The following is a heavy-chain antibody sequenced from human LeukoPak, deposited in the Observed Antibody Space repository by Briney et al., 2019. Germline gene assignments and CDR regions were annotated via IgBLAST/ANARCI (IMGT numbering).Heavy chain of an antibody. CDR1: GFTFSSDW. CDR2: ISSSSSYI. CDR3: ARSITSGWYLLEVIDY. D-gene: IGHD6-19*01. Sequence: PGGSLRLSCAASGFTFSSDWMSWVRQAPGKGLEWVSSISSSSSYIYYADSVKGRFTISRDNAKNSLYLQMNSLRAEDTAVYYCARSITSGWYLLEVIDYWGQGTLVTVSS. J-gene: IGHJ4*02. V-gene: IGHV3-21*01.